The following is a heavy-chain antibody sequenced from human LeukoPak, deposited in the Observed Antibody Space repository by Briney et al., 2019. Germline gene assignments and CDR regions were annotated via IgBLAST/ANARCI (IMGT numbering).Heavy chain of an antibody. D-gene: IGHD2-21*02. CDR2: ISSSSSYI. CDR3: AREVAYCGGDCPTDAFDI. Sequence: GGSLRLSCAASVFTFSSYSMNWVRQAPGKGLEWVSSISSSSSYIYYADSVKGRFTISRDNAKNSLYLQMNSLRAEDTAVYYCAREVAYCGGDCPTDAFDIWGQGTMVTVSS. J-gene: IGHJ3*02. V-gene: IGHV3-21*01. CDR1: VFTFSSYS.